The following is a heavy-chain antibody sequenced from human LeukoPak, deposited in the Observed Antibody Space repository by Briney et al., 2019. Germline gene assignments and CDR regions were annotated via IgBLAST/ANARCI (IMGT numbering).Heavy chain of an antibody. D-gene: IGHD6-13*01. CDR3: AREGIAAAGVYYYYGMDV. Sequence: PGGSLRLSCAASGFTFSSYSMDWVRQAPGKGLEWVSYISSSSSTIYYADSVKGRFTISRDNAKNSLYLQMNSLRAEDTAVYYCAREGIAAAGVYYYYGMDVWGQGTTVTVSS. CDR1: GFTFSSYS. J-gene: IGHJ6*02. CDR2: ISSSSSTI. V-gene: IGHV3-48*04.